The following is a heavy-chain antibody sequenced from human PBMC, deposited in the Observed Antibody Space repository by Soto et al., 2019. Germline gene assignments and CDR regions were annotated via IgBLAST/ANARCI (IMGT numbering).Heavy chain of an antibody. CDR1: GFTFSSYG. Sequence: RGSLRLSCAASGFTFSSYGMHWVRQAPGKGLEWVAVIWYDGSNKYYADSVKGRFTISRDNSKNTLYLQMNSLRAEDTAVYYCEHRSNPFDNCGQGNLVTVSA. CDR2: IWYDGSNK. V-gene: IGHV3-33*01. CDR3: EHRSNPFDN. J-gene: IGHJ4*02.